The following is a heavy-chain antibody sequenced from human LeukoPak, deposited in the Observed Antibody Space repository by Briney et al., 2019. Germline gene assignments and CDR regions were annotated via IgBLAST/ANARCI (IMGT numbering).Heavy chain of an antibody. CDR2: ISSSSSYI. CDR3: ATRDRDGYNYSDY. J-gene: IGHJ4*02. D-gene: IGHD5-24*01. CDR1: GFTFSTYG. Sequence: GGSLRLSCAASGFTFSTYGMSWVRQAPGKGLEWVSFISSSSSYIYYADSVKGRFTISRDNAKNSLYLQMNSLRAEDTAVYYCATRDRDGYNYSDYWGQGTLVTVSS. V-gene: IGHV3-21*01.